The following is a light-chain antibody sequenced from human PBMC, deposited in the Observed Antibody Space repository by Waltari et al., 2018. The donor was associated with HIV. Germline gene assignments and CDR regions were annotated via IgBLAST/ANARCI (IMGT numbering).Light chain of an antibody. J-gene: IGLJ2*01. V-gene: IGLV3-10*01. Sequence: SYELTQPPSVSVSPGQTARITCSGELLPKKYSYWYQHKSGQAPVLVIYEDNKRPSGIPERCSASSSGTMATLTFSGAQVEDEADYYCYSTDTNGHPLFGGGTKLTVL. CDR3: YSTDTNGHPL. CDR2: EDN. CDR1: LLPKKY.